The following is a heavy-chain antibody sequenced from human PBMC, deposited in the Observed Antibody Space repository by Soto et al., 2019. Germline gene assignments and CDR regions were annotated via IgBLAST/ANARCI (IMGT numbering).Heavy chain of an antibody. Sequence: PGGSLRLSCAASGFTFSSYEMNWVRQAPGKGLEWVSYISSSGSTIYYADSVKGRFTISRDNAKNSLYLQMNSLRAEDTAVYYCARALGYCTNGVCYYYYGMDVWGQGTTVTVSS. CDR1: GFTFSSYE. CDR3: ARALGYCTNGVCYYYYGMDV. D-gene: IGHD2-8*01. V-gene: IGHV3-48*03. CDR2: ISSSGSTI. J-gene: IGHJ6*02.